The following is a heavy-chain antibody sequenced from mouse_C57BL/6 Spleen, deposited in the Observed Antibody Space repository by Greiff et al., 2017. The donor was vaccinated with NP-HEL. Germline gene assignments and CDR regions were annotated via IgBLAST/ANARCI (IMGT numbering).Heavy chain of an antibody. Sequence: VQLQQSGAELMKPGASVKLSCKATGYTFTGYWIEWVKQRPGHGLEWIGEILPGSGSTIYNEKFKGKATFTADTSSNTAYMQLSSLTTEDSAIYYGARTGLTTVVATDFDYWGQGTTLTVSS. CDR2: ILPGSGST. J-gene: IGHJ2*01. CDR3: ARTGLTTVVATDFDY. CDR1: GYTFTGYW. D-gene: IGHD1-1*01. V-gene: IGHV1-9*01.